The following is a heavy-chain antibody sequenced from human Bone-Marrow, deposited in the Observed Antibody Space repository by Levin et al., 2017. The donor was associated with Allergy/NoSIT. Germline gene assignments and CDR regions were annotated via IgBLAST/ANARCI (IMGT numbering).Heavy chain of an antibody. D-gene: IGHD2-2*01. CDR2: IKSKASGGTI. V-gene: IGHV3-15*01. CDR1: GFTFSNAW. CDR3: ATDQMLFGY. Sequence: PGGSLRLSCVASGFTFSNAWMSWVRQAPGKGLEFVGRIKSKASGGTIYYGASVKGRFTISRDDSEPTLYLQMDSLRTEEPAVYYCATDQMLFGYWGQGSLVTVSS. J-gene: IGHJ4*02.